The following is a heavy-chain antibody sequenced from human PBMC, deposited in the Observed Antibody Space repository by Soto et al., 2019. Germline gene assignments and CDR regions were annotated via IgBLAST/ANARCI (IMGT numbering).Heavy chain of an antibody. CDR2: IYYSGST. CDR3: ARGSTGYSSSWYRY. D-gene: IGHD6-13*01. V-gene: IGHV4-59*08. J-gene: IGHJ4*02. Sequence: XXTLSLPFAASGGSISSYYWRWIPQPPGKGLEWIGYIYYSGSTNYNPSLKSRVTISVDTSKNQFSLKLSSVTAADTAVYYCARGSTGYSSSWYRYWGQGTLVTSPQ. CDR1: GGSISSYY.